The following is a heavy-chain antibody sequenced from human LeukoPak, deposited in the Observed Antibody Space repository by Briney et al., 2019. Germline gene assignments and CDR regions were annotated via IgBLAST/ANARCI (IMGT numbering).Heavy chain of an antibody. J-gene: IGHJ1*01. CDR1: GGSISSSNW. D-gene: IGHD3-22*01. CDR3: ARGYYDSSGYYYSGKYFQH. CDR2: IYHSGST. Sequence: MPSGTLSLTCAVSGGSISSSNWWSWVRQPPGKGLEWIGEIYHSGSTNYNPSLKSRVTISVDKSKNQFSLKLSSVTAADTAVYYCARGYYDSSGYYYSGKYFQHWGQGTLVTVSS. V-gene: IGHV4-4*02.